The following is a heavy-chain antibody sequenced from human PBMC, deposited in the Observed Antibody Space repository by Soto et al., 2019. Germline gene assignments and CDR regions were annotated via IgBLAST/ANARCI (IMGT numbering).Heavy chain of an antibody. CDR3: VRVNEGVYYHSSGYYDF. CDR1: GYRFSSYG. CDR2: ISTYSGKT. V-gene: IGHV1-18*03. J-gene: IGHJ4*02. Sequence: VASVKVSCKASGYRFSSYGICGVRQAPGQGLQWMGCISTYSGKTNFAQDFRDRLTMTTDTSTNTAYMELRSLRSDDMAVYYCVRVNEGVYYHSSGYYDFCGQGTLVTVSS. D-gene: IGHD3-22*01.